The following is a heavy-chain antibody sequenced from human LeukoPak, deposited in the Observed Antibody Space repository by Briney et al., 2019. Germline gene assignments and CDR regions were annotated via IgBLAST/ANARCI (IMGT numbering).Heavy chain of an antibody. CDR2: IYYSGST. Sequence: SETLSLTCTVSGGSISSYYWSWIRQPPGKGLEWIGYIYYSGSTNYNPSLKSRVTISVDTSKNQFSRKLSSVTAADTAVYYCAREYSSSWSYFDYWGQGTLVTVSS. CDR3: AREYSSSWSYFDY. V-gene: IGHV4-59*01. D-gene: IGHD6-13*01. J-gene: IGHJ4*02. CDR1: GGSISSYY.